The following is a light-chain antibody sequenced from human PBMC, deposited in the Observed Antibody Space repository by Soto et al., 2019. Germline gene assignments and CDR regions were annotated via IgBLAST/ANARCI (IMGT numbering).Light chain of an antibody. Sequence: EIVMTQYQATLSVSPGERATLSCRSSQNIISNLAWYQQKPGQAPRLLIYGASTRATGIPARFSGSGSGTEFTLTISSLQSEDFEIYYGPQYKNWPITFGQEPQLEIK. V-gene: IGKV3-15*01. CDR1: QNIISN. CDR2: GAS. J-gene: IGKJ5*01. CDR3: PQYKNWPIT.